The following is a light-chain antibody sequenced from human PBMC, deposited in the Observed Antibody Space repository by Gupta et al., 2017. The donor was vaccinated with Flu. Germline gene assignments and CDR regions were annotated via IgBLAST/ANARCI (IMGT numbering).Light chain of an antibody. J-gene: IGKJ2*01. V-gene: IGKV3-20*01. CDR3: HHEGSSRYT. CDR2: GAS. CDR1: QSVSSSY. Sequence: GHLFLAPGERATRACRARQSVSSSYLDWYQHKPGQGPRLLIYGASSRATGIPDRFSGSGSGTEFTLTISRREPEDFAVYYCHHEGSSRYTFGQGTKMEIK.